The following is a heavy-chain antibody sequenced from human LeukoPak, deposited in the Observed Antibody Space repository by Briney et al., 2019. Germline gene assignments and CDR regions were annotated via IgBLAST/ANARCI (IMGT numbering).Heavy chain of an antibody. J-gene: IGHJ4*02. V-gene: IGHV1-69*04. CDR2: IIPILGIA. CDR1: GGTFSSYA. Sequence: SVKVSCKASGGTFSSYAISWVRQAPGQGLEWMGRIIPILGIANYAQKFQGRVTITADKSTSTAYMELSSLRSEDTAVYYCAREGVENSVYDYVFGYWGQGTLVTVSS. D-gene: IGHD5/OR15-5a*01. CDR3: AREGVENSVYDYVFGY.